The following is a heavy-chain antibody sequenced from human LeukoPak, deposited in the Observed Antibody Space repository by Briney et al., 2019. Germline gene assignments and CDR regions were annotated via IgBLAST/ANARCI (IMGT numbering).Heavy chain of an antibody. CDR1: GFTFSSYG. J-gene: IGHJ6*02. Sequence: GRSLRLSCAASGFTFSSYGMHWVRQAPGKGLEWGAVISYDGSNKYYADSVKGRFTISRDNSKNTLYLQMNSLRAEDTAVYYCAKSRWFGEFPYYGMDVWGQGTTVTVSS. V-gene: IGHV3-30*18. D-gene: IGHD3-10*01. CDR2: ISYDGSNK. CDR3: AKSRWFGEFPYYGMDV.